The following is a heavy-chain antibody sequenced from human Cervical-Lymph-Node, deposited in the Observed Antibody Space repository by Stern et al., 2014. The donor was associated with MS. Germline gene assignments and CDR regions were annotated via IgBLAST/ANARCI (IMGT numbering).Heavy chain of an antibody. Sequence: VQLVESGGGVVQPGRSLRLSWAASGFTFNSYGMYWVRQAPGKGLPWVAIISYDGDNKYYADSVKGRFTISRDNSKNTLYLQMNSLRTEDTAVYCCVLAAIIRDYWGQGTLLTVSS. D-gene: IGHD5-24*01. J-gene: IGHJ4*02. CDR3: VLAAIIRDY. CDR1: GFTFNSYG. CDR2: ISYDGDNK. V-gene: IGHV3-30*03.